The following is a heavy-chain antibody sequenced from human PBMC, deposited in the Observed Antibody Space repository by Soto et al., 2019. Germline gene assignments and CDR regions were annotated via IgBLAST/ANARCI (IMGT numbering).Heavy chain of an antibody. CDR3: ARGIATGQLDP. J-gene: IGHJ5*02. CDR2: INPDNGNT. Sequence: QGQLVQSGAEVKKPGASVQISCKASGYTFTRYTMNWVRQAPGQRLEWMGWINPDNGNTKSSQKFQDRVIITRATSASTAYMDLSILRSEDTAVYYCARGIATGQLDPWGQGTLVTVSS. D-gene: IGHD2-15*01. CDR1: GYTFTRYT. V-gene: IGHV1-3*01.